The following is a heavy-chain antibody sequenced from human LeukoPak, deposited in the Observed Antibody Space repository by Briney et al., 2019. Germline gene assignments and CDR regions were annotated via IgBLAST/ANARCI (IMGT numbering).Heavy chain of an antibody. Sequence: GASVKVSCKASGYTFTCYYMHWVRQAPGQGLEWMGWINPNSGGTNYAQKFQGRVTMTRDTSISTAYMELSRLRSDDTAVYYCASSSWYEAYYYYGMDVWGQGTTVTVSS. J-gene: IGHJ6*02. CDR2: INPNSGGT. D-gene: IGHD6-13*01. V-gene: IGHV1-2*02. CDR3: ASSSWYEAYYYYGMDV. CDR1: GYTFTCYY.